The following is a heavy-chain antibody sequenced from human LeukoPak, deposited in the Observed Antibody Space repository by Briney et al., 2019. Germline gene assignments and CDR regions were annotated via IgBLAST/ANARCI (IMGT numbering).Heavy chain of an antibody. CDR1: GYTITGYY. D-gene: IGHD2/OR15-2a*01. J-gene: IGHJ4*02. V-gene: IGHV1-46*01. CDR2: INPSDGST. Sequence: ASVKVSCKAFGYTITGYYMHWVRQAPGQGLEWVGIINPSDGSTTYAQKFQGRVTMTRDTSTSTVYMELSSLRSEDTAVYYCARHQGAGEYPFDYWGQGTLVTVSS. CDR3: ARHQGAGEYPFDY.